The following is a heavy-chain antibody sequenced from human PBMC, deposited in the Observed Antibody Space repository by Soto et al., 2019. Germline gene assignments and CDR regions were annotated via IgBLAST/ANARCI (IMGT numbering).Heavy chain of an antibody. CDR2: IYWNDDT. D-gene: IGHD2-21*01. J-gene: IGHJ2*01. Sequence: GVGWIRQPPGKALEGLALIYWNDDTRYSPSLKSRLPITKDTSKNQVVLTMTNMDPVDTATYYCAHFLFFQAEEGIRDTFPVSAFLRNRYSDL. CDR1: G. CDR3: AHFLFFQAEEGIRDTFPVSAFLRNRYSDL. V-gene: IGHV2-5*01.